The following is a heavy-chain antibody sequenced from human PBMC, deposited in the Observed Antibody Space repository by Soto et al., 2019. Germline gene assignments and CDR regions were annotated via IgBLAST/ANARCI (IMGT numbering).Heavy chain of an antibody. CDR1: GFTVSSKY. J-gene: IGHJ6*03. CDR3: ARDDILCSGGGCSGVPMDG. D-gene: IGHD2-15*01. CDR2: IQSGGTT. V-gene: IGHV3-66*01. Sequence: ESGGGLVQPGGSLRLSCAASGFTVSSKYMSWVRQAPGKGLEWVSLIQSGGTTYYADSVKGRFAISRDSSKNMLHLQMDSLRAEDTAVYYCARDDILCSGGGCSGVPMDGWGKGTTVTVSS.